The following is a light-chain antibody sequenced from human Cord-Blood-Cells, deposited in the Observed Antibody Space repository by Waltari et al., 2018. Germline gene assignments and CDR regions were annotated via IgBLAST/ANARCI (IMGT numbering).Light chain of an antibody. V-gene: IGLV2-14*01. J-gene: IGLJ3*02. CDR3: SSYTSSSTRV. Sequence: QSALTQPASVSVSPGQSITISCTGTSSDVGGYNYVPWYQQHPGKAPKLMIYDVSNRPSGFSNRFSGSKSGNTASLTISGLQAEDEADYYCSSYTSSSTRVFGGGTKLTVL. CDR2: DVS. CDR1: SSDVGGYNY.